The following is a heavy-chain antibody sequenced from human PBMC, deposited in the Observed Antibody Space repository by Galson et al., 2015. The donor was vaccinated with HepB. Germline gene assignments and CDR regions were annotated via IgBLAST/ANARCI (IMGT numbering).Heavy chain of an antibody. CDR2: FDPEDGET. D-gene: IGHD2-2*01. CDR3: ATGDCSSTSCYVGV. Sequence: SVKVSCKVSGYTLTELSMHWVRQAPGRGLEWMGGFDPEDGETIYAQKFQGRVTMTEDTSTDTAYMELSSLRSEDTAVYYCATGDCSSTSCYVGVWGQGTLVTVSS. J-gene: IGHJ4*02. V-gene: IGHV1-24*01. CDR1: GYTLTELS.